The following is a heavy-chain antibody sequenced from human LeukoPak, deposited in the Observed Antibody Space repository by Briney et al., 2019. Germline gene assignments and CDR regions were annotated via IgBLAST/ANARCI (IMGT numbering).Heavy chain of an antibody. J-gene: IGHJ4*02. CDR1: GFTVSSNY. V-gene: IGHV3-53*01. D-gene: IGHD3-9*01. CDR3: ARDEGYDILTGYYGTTDY. Sequence: GGSLRLSCAASGFTVSSNYMSWVRQAPGKGLEWVSVIYSGGSTYYADSVKGRFTISTDNSRNTLYLQMNSLRAEDTAVYYCARDEGYDILTGYYGTTDYWGQGTLVTVSS. CDR2: IYSGGST.